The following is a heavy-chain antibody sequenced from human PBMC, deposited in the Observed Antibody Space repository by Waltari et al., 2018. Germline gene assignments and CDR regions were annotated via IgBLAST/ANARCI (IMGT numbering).Heavy chain of an antibody. Sequence: EVQLVESGGGLVQRGGSLRLSCPPSGLPLGAYCMHWVRQVPGKGLLWVSNVNSGGTDSTYADSVKGRFTISRDNAKNTLYLQMNSLRVEDTAVYYCARDTPGDGIDRWGQGTLVTVSP. D-gene: IGHD2-21*01. V-gene: IGHV3-74*01. J-gene: IGHJ5*02. CDR3: ARDTPGDGIDR. CDR1: GLPLGAYC. CDR2: VNSGGTDS.